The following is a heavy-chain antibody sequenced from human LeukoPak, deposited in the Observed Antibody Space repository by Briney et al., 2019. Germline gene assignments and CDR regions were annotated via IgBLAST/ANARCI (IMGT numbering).Heavy chain of an antibody. J-gene: IGHJ5*02. Sequence: ASVKVSCKASGGTFSSYAISWVRQAPGQGLEWMGGIIPIFGTANYAQKFQGRVTITADESTSTAYMKLSSLRSEDTAVYYCARDLVAVAGDNWFDPWGQGTLVTVSS. V-gene: IGHV1-69*13. CDR2: IIPIFGTA. D-gene: IGHD6-19*01. CDR1: GGTFSSYA. CDR3: ARDLVAVAGDNWFDP.